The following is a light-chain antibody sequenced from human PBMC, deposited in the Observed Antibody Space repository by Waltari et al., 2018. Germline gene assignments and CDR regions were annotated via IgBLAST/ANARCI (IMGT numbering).Light chain of an antibody. Sequence: DIQMTHSPSSQSASVGDRVTITCRASQYISDSLAWYQQKPGKAPKLLLSAASRLKSGVPPRFSGSASGTVYTLTISSLQPDDFATYYCQQYYFTPYTFGQGTKLEIK. V-gene: IGKV1-NL1*01. J-gene: IGKJ2*01. CDR3: QQYYFTPYT. CDR1: QYISDS. CDR2: AAS.